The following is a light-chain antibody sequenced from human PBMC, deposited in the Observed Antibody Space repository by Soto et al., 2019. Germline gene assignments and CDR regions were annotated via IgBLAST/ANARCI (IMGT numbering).Light chain of an antibody. Sequence: DIQMTQSPSTLSASVGDRVTITCRASQSISTWLAWYQQKPGKAPKLLIYKASNLEGGVPSRFSGSGSGTEIPNTIRHLQPDYFATYFRQQYNSFPLTFRRGTKVEIK. J-gene: IGKJ4*01. V-gene: IGKV1-5*03. CDR1: QSISTW. CDR2: KAS. CDR3: QQYNSFPLT.